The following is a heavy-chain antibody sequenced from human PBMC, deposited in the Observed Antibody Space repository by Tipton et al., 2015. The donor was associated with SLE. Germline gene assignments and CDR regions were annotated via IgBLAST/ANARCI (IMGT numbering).Heavy chain of an antibody. CDR3: AKVVSRRFLEWSFYFDY. CDR1: GFTFDDYA. V-gene: IGHV3-43D*03. CDR2: ISWDGGST. J-gene: IGHJ4*02. Sequence: SLRLSCAASGFTFDDYAMHWVRQAPGKGLEWVSLISWDGGSTYYADSVKGRFTISRDNSKNSLYLQMNSLRAEDTALYYCAKVVSRRFLEWSFYFDYWGQGTLVTVSS. D-gene: IGHD3-3*01.